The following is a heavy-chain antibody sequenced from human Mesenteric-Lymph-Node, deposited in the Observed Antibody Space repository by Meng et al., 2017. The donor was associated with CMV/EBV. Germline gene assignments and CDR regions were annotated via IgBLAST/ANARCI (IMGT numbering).Heavy chain of an antibody. D-gene: IGHD3-10*01. CDR3: ARDTPGADYFDY. J-gene: IGHJ4*02. Sequence: GESLKISCAASGFTFSSYGMHWVRQAPGKGLEWVAFIRYDGSNKYYADSVKGRFTISRDNSKNTLYLQMNSLRAEDTAVYYCARDTPGADYFDYWGQGTLVTVSS. V-gene: IGHV3-30*02. CDR2: IRYDGSNK. CDR1: GFTFSSYG.